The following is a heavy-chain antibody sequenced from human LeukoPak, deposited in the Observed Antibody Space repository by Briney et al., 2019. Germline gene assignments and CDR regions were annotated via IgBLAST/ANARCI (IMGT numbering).Heavy chain of an antibody. Sequence: GESLKISCKGSGYSFTSYWIGWVRQMPGKGLEWMGIIYPGDSDTRYSPSFQGQVTISADKSISTAYLQWSSLKASDTAMYYCARCAAAGTNYYYGMVVWGQGTTVTVSS. CDR1: GYSFTSYW. J-gene: IGHJ6*02. CDR2: IYPGDSDT. D-gene: IGHD6-13*01. CDR3: ARCAAAGTNYYYGMVV. V-gene: IGHV5-51*01.